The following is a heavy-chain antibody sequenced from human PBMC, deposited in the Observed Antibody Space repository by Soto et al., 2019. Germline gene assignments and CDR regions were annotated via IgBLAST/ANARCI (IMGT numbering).Heavy chain of an antibody. CDR3: TTDLYDILTGHYPISY. Sequence: PGGSLRLACAASGFTFSNAWMNWVRQAPGKGLEWVGRIKSKTDGGTTDYAAPVKGRFTISRDDSKNTLYLQMNSLKTEDTAVYYCTTDLYDILTGHYPISYWGQGTLVTVSS. J-gene: IGHJ4*02. CDR2: IKSKTDGGTT. V-gene: IGHV3-15*07. D-gene: IGHD3-9*01. CDR1: GFTFSNAW.